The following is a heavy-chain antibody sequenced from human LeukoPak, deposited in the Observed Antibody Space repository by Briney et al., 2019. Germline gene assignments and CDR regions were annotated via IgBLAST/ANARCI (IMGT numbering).Heavy chain of an antibody. CDR2: ISCSGGST. Sequence: GGSLRLSCAASGFTFSSYAMSWVRQAPGQGLEWVSAISCSGGSTNYADTVKGRFTISRDNSKNTLYLQMNSLRAEDTALYYCAKEGDVTPVDYWGQGTLVTVSS. J-gene: IGHJ4*02. CDR1: GFTFSSYA. CDR3: AKEGDVTPVDY. V-gene: IGHV3-23*01. D-gene: IGHD4-23*01.